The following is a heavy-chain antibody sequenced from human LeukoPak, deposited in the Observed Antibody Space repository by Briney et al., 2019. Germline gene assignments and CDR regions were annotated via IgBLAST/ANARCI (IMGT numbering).Heavy chain of an antibody. V-gene: IGHV3-7*03. CDR3: ARDLPDY. Sequence: GGSLRLSCVGSGFTLGTYWMTWVRQAPGKGLEWVANINEDGSEKHYVGSVEGRFTISRDNAKNSVYLQMSSLRAEDMAVYYCARDLPDYWGQGTLVTVSS. J-gene: IGHJ4*02. CDR2: INEDGSEK. CDR1: GFTLGTYW.